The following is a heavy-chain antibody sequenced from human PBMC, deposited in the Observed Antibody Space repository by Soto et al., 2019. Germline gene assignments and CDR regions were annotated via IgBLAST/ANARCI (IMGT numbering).Heavy chain of an antibody. J-gene: IGHJ4*02. CDR2: ISASGGRT. V-gene: IGHV3-23*01. CDR1: VFTFGNYA. Sequence: PGWSLRLSCRSSVFTFGNYAMAWVRQAPGKGLEWVSGISASGGRTYYADSAKGRFTISRDNSNNTLYLQMSSLRAEDTAVYYCAKDLEVLSARFESWGQGALVTVSS. CDR3: AKDLEVLSARFES. D-gene: IGHD2-2*01.